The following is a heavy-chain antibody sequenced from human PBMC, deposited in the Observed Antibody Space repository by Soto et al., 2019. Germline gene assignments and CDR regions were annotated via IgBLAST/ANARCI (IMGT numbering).Heavy chain of an antibody. D-gene: IGHD2-2*01. CDR1: GYAFSNYG. V-gene: IGHV1-18*01. CDR2: ISLYSDGT. CDR3: ARVVPGAEAWFGP. J-gene: IGHJ5*02. Sequence: ASVKVSCKTSGYAFSNYGITWVRQAPGQPLEWLGWISLYSDGTNYAQKFQGRVSMTTDTSTTTAYMELRSLRSDDTAVYYCARVVPGAEAWFGPWGQGTLVTVSS.